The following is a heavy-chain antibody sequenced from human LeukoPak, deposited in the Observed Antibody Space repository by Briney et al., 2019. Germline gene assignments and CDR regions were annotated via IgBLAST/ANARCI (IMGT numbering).Heavy chain of an antibody. Sequence: GRSLRLSCAASGFTFSSYAMHWVRQAPGKGLEWVAVISYDGSNKYYADSVKGRFTISRDNSKNTLYLQMNSLRADDTAVYHCARESGWGLPHAFDFWGQGTMVTVSS. V-gene: IGHV3-30-3*01. CDR3: ARESGWGLPHAFDF. CDR1: GFTFSSYA. J-gene: IGHJ3*01. D-gene: IGHD3-3*01. CDR2: ISYDGSNK.